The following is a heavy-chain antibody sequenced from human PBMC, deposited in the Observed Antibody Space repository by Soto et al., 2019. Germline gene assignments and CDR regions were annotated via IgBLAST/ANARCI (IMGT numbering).Heavy chain of an antibody. D-gene: IGHD1-1*01. CDR3: ARDQLEGNWFDP. V-gene: IGHV4-30-2*01. CDR2: IYHSGNT. CDR1: GGSISSGGYS. J-gene: IGHJ5*02. Sequence: QLQLQESGSGLVRPSQTLSLTCAVSGGSISSGGYSWNWIRQPPGKGLEWIGYIYHSGNTLYNPSIKSRVTISVDKSKNQCSLKLSSVTAADTAVYYCARDQLEGNWFDPWGQGTLVTVSS.